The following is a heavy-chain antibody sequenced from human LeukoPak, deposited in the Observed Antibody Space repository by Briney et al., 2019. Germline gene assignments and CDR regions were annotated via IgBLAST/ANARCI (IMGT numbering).Heavy chain of an antibody. CDR1: GGSFSGYY. CDR2: INHSGST. D-gene: IGHD6-19*01. J-gene: IGHJ1*01. V-gene: IGHV4-34*01. Sequence: SETLSLTCAVYGGSFSGYYWSWIRQPPGKGLEWIGEINHSGSTNYNPSLKSRVTISVDTSKNQFSLKLSSVTAADTAAYYCARRIYSSGWYFQHWGQGTLVTVSS. CDR3: ARRIYSSGWYFQH.